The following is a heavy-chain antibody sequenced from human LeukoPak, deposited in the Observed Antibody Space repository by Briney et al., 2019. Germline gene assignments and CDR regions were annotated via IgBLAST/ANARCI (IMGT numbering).Heavy chain of an antibody. D-gene: IGHD3-9*01. CDR1: GGSISSYY. CDR2: IYYSGST. V-gene: IGHV4-59*01. Sequence: SETLSLTCTVSGGSISSYYWSWIRQPPGKGLEWIGYIYYSGSTNYNPSLKSRVTISVDTSKIQFSLKLSSVTAADTAVYYCARMKGLRYSSGYYYYGMDVWGQGTTVTVSS. CDR3: ARMKGLRYSSGYYYYGMDV. J-gene: IGHJ6*02.